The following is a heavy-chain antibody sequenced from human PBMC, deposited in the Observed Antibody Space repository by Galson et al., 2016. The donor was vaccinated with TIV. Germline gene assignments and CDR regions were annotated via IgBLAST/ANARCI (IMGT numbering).Heavy chain of an antibody. D-gene: IGHD1-26*01. V-gene: IGHV1-46*01. CDR2: IDPSSGGT. Sequence: SVKVSCKASGGSFSSHVFTWVRQAPGQGLEWMGVIDPSSGGTTYAQKFQARLIMTRDTSTTTVYMDLSSLKSGDTAVYYCTRDLGRLRDYWGQGTLVTVSS. CDR3: TRDLGRLRDY. J-gene: IGHJ4*02. CDR1: GGSFSSHV.